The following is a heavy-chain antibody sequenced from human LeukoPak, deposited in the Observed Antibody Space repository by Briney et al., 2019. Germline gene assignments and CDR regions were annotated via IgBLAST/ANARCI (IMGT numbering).Heavy chain of an antibody. D-gene: IGHD3-9*01. CDR1: GFTVSSNY. CDR3: ARSVGLYDILTGYYTGSGAFDI. CDR2: IYSGGSK. J-gene: IGHJ3*02. Sequence: GGSLRLSCAASGFTVSSNYMSWVRQAPGKGLEWVSVIYSGGSKYYADSVKGRFTISRDNSKNTLYLQMNSLRAEDTAVYYCARSVGLYDILTGYYTGSGAFDIWGQGTMVTVSS. V-gene: IGHV3-66*01.